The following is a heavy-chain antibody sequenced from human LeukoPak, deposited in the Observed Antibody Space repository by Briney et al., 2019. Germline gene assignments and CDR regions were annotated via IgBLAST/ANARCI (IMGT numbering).Heavy chain of an antibody. V-gene: IGHV3-49*03. J-gene: IGHJ6*03. Sequence: GGSLRLSCTASGFTFGDYAMSWFRQAPGKGLEWVGFIRSKAYGGTTEYAASVKGRFTISRDDSKSIAYLQMNSLKTEDTAVYYCTRVAAAATNYYYYMDVWGKGTTVTVSS. D-gene: IGHD6-13*01. CDR3: TRVAAAATNYYYYMDV. CDR1: GFTFGDYA. CDR2: IRSKAYGGTT.